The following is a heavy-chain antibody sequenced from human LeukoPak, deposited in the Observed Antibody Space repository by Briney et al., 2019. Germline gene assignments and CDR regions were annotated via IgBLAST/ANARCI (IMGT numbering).Heavy chain of an antibody. CDR3: ASSVGSTDY. Sequence: PSETLSHTCAVYGESLSKYYWTWIRQSPGKGLEWIGEINHRGSTNLNPSLKSRVTLSVDTSKYQFSLKLTSVTAADAAVYYCASSVGSTDYWGQGTLVTVSS. V-gene: IGHV4-34*01. CDR1: GESLSKYY. J-gene: IGHJ4*02. CDR2: INHRGST. D-gene: IGHD1-26*01.